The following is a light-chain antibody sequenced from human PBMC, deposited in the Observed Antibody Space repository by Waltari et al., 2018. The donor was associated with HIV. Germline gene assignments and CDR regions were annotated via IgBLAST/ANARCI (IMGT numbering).Light chain of an antibody. CDR2: DSS. V-gene: IGKV3-15*01. J-gene: IGKJ1*01. Sequence: DSSNRATGVPDRFSGSGSGTHFILTISSLQSEDSGVYYCQQYSDWPRAFGLGTKVEV. CDR3: QQYSDWPRA.